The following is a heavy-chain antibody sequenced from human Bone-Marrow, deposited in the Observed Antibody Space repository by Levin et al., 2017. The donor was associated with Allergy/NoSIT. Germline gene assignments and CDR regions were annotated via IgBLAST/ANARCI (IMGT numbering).Heavy chain of an antibody. CDR3: ARTYGSISFDY. CDR2: IYQSWST. CDR1: GGSISSSGYS. Sequence: PSETLSLTCIVSGGSISSSGYSWSWIRQPPGKGLEWIGNIYQSWSTNSNPSLQSRVSISVASSKNQFSLQLPSVTAAVPCFYYCARTYGSISFDYWGQGTLVTVSS. V-gene: IGHV4-30-2*01. J-gene: IGHJ4*02. D-gene: IGHD3-16*01.